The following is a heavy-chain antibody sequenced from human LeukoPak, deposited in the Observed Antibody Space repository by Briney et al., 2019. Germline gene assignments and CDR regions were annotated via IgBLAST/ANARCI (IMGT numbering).Heavy chain of an antibody. D-gene: IGHD3-9*01. CDR3: ARGRRYYDILTGRPAYYYYYMDV. V-gene: IGHV3-48*03. Sequence: PGGSLRLSCAASGFTFSSYEMNWVRQAPGKGLEWVSYISSSGSTIYYADSVKGRFTISRDNAKNSLYLQMNSLRAEDTAVYYCARGRRYYDILTGRPAYYYYYMDVWGKGTTVTISS. CDR1: GFTFSSYE. CDR2: ISSSGSTI. J-gene: IGHJ6*03.